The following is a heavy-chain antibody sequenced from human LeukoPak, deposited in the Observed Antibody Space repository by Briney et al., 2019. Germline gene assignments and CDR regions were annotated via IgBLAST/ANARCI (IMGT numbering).Heavy chain of an antibody. CDR2: IYHSGST. V-gene: IGHV4-4*02. Sequence: SGTLSLTCAVSGGSISSSNWWSWVRQPPGKGLEWIGEIYHSGSTNYNPSLKSRVTISVDTSKNQFSLKLSSVTAADTAVYYCAREGVATINSYWGQGTLVTVSS. CDR1: GGSISSSNW. CDR3: AREGVATINSY. J-gene: IGHJ4*02. D-gene: IGHD5-12*01.